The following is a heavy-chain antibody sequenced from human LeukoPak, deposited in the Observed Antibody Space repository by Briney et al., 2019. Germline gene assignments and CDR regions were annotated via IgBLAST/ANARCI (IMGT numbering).Heavy chain of an antibody. V-gene: IGHV3-11*04. D-gene: IGHD1-26*01. CDR3: AREALVGTSAFDI. J-gene: IGHJ3*02. CDR2: ISSSGSTI. CDR1: GFTFSDYY. Sequence: NPGGSLRLSCAASGFTFSDYYMSWIRQAPGKGLEWVSYISSSGSTIYYADSVKGRFTISRDNAKNSLYLQMNSLRAEDTAVYYCAREALVGTSAFDIWGQGTMVTVSS.